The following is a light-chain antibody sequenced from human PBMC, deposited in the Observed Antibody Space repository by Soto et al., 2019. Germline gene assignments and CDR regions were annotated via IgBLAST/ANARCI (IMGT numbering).Light chain of an antibody. CDR3: QQRSNWPRT. V-gene: IGKV3-15*01. Sequence: EIVMTQSPASLSVSPGDGATLSCRASQSVASNVAWYQQKPGQGPRLLIHGASTRAVGVPARFSGSGSGTDFTLTISSLQSEDFAVYYCQQRSNWPRTFGQGTKVEIK. CDR1: QSVASN. CDR2: GAS. J-gene: IGKJ1*01.